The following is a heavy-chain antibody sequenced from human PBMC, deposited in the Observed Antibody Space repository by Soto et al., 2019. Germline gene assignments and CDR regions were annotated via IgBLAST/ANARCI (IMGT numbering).Heavy chain of an antibody. CDR1: GGTFSSYA. Sequence: SVKVSCKASGGTFSSYAISWVRQAPGQGLEWMGGIIPIFGTANYAQKFQGRVTITADESTSTAHMELSSLRSEDTAVYYCARDRRDGYNKGSFDYWGQGTLVTVSS. J-gene: IGHJ4*02. CDR3: ARDRRDGYNKGSFDY. CDR2: IIPIFGTA. D-gene: IGHD5-12*01. V-gene: IGHV1-69*13.